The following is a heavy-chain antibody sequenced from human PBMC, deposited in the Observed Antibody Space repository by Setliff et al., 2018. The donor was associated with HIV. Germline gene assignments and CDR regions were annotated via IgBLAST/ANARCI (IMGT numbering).Heavy chain of an antibody. D-gene: IGHD3-10*01. J-gene: IGHJ5*01. V-gene: IGHV1-69*06. CDR3: TRGRHSQTAGAIKFAF. Sequence: ASVKVSCKASGYTFTAYAMHWVRQAPGQRLEWMGRIIPIFGTANYAQEFQGRVTITADKSTNTAYMELSSLTSEDTAVYYCTRGRHSQTAGAIKFAFWGQGSLVTVSS. CDR1: GYTFTAYA. CDR2: IIPIFGTA.